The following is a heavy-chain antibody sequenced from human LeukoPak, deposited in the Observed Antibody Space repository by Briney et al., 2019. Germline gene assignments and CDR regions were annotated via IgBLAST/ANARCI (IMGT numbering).Heavy chain of an antibody. CDR2: VSRGGGAP. CDR3: AKDAEQRHSGAIAWHFGS. CDR1: GFSLTNYD. Sequence: GGSLRLSCVTSGFSLTNYDVSWVRQAPGKGLEWVALVSRGGGAPYYADSVRGRFTVSRDTSSNTVYLQMNSLRAEDTATYFCAKDAEQRHSGAIAWHFGSWGQGTLVTVSS. D-gene: IGHD6-25*01. V-gene: IGHV3-23*01. J-gene: IGHJ4*02.